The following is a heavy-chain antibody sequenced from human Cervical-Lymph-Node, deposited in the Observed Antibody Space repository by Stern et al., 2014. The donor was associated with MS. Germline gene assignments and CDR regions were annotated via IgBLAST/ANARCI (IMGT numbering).Heavy chain of an antibody. CDR1: GFTFSRYG. CDR3: ARDGDGVLASYFGLDV. J-gene: IGHJ6*02. D-gene: IGHD3-3*01. Sequence: VQLVESGGGVVQPGTSLRVSCVASGFTFSRYGMHWVRQAPGKGLEWVAVIWYDGNSKYYADSVRCRFTTSRDNSKNTLYLQMNRLSAVDTAVYYCARDGDGVLASYFGLDVWGQGAAVTVSS. CDR2: IWYDGNSK. V-gene: IGHV3-33*01.